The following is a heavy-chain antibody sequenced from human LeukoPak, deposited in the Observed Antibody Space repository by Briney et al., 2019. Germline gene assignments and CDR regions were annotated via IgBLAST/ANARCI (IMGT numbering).Heavy chain of an antibody. Sequence: PGGSLRLSCAASGFTFSSYSMNWVHQAPGKGLEWVSYISSSSSTIYYADSVKGRFTISRDNAKNSLYLQMNSLRAEDTAVYYCARGALGDYDAFDIWGQGTMVTVSS. D-gene: IGHD4-17*01. CDR3: ARGALGDYDAFDI. CDR1: GFTFSSYS. J-gene: IGHJ3*02. CDR2: ISSSSSTI. V-gene: IGHV3-48*01.